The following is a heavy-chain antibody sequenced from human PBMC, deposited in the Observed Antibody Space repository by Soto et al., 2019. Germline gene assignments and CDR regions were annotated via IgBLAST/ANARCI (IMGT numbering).Heavy chain of an antibody. CDR1: GGSISSGGYY. CDR3: ARVHLHGDYGDAFDI. V-gene: IGHV4-31*03. Sequence: QVQLQESGPGLVKPSQTLSLTCTVSGGSISSGGYYWSWIRQHPGKGLEWIGYIYYSGSTYYNPSLKLRVTISVDTSKNPSALKLSSVTAADTAVYYCARVHLHGDYGDAFDIWGQGTMVTVSS. CDR2: IYYSGST. J-gene: IGHJ3*02. D-gene: IGHD4-17*01.